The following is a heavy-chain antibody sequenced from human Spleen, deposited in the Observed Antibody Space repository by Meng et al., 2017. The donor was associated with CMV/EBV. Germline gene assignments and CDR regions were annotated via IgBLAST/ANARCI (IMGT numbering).Heavy chain of an antibody. Sequence: ASVKVSCKASGYTFTGHYLHWVRQAPGQGLQWVGWINPNSGGTYYAQNFQGRVTMTRDTSTRTAYMDLSRLRSDDTALYYCAREWRRRRYDGNYYVPDGFDIWGQGTMVTVSS. D-gene: IGHD1-26*01. J-gene: IGHJ3*02. CDR3: AREWRRRRYDGNYYVPDGFDI. CDR2: INPNSGGT. V-gene: IGHV1-2*02. CDR1: GYTFTGHY.